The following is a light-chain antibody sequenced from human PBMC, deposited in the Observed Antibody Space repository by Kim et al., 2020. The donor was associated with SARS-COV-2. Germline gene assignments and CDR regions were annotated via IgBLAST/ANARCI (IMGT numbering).Light chain of an antibody. CDR1: QSPLYSDGNTY. CDR2: RVS. V-gene: IGKV2-30*01. CDR3: MKGTHWPPT. J-gene: IGKJ1*01. Sequence: DVVMTQSPLSLPVTLGQPASISCRSSQSPLYSDGNTYLNWFQQRPGQSPRRLIYRVSNRDSGVPDRFSGSGSGTDFTLKISRVEAEDVGVYYCMKGTHWPPTFGQGTKVDIK.